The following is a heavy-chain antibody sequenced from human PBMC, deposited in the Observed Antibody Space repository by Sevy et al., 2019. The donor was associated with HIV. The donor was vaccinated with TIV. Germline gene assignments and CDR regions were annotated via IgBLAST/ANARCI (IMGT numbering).Heavy chain of an antibody. Sequence: GGSLRLSCAASGFTFSRYWMSWVRQAPGKGLEWVAKIKQDGSEKYYVDSVKGRFTISRDNAKNSLYLQMKSLRAEDTAVYYCARDEGVDSSGYYTFFDYWGQGTLVTVSS. CDR1: GFTFSRYW. CDR2: IKQDGSEK. D-gene: IGHD3-22*01. J-gene: IGHJ4*02. CDR3: ARDEGVDSSGYYTFFDY. V-gene: IGHV3-7*01.